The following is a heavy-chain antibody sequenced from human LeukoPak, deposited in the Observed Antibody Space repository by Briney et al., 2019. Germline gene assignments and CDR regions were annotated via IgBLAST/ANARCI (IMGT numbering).Heavy chain of an antibody. V-gene: IGHV3-7*01. CDR2: IKQDGSEK. Sequence: GGSLRLSCAASGLTFSSYWMSWVRQAPGKGLEWVANIKQDGSEKYYVDSVKGRFTISRDNAKNSVYLQMNSLRAEDTAVYYCASGYSYDSSGPPDYFDYWGQGTLVTVSS. D-gene: IGHD3-22*01. CDR1: GLTFSSYW. J-gene: IGHJ4*02. CDR3: ASGYSYDSSGPPDYFDY.